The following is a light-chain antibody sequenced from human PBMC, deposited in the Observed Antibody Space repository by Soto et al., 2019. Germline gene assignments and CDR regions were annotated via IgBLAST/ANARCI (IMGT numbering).Light chain of an antibody. CDR1: QGIRSD. CDR2: DAV. V-gene: IGKV1-6*02. Sequence: AIQLTQSPSSLSASVGDRVTITCRASQGIRSDVAWYQQKPGKAPKLLIYDAVTLQNGVPSRFSGGGSGSAFTLNISSLQPEDFATYYCLQDYNYPRTFGPGTKVDI. J-gene: IGKJ3*01. CDR3: LQDYNYPRT.